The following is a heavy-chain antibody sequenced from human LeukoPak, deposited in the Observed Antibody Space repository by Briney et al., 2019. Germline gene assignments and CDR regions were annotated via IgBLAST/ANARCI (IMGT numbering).Heavy chain of an antibody. V-gene: IGHV3-53*01. CDR2: IYSGGST. CDR3: ARGYGGNSPFDY. D-gene: IGHD4-23*01. Sequence: GGSLRLSCAASGFTVSSNYMSWVRQAPGKGLEWVSVIYSGGSTYYADSVKGRFTTSRDNSKNTLYLQMNSLRAEDTAVYYCARGYGGNSPFDYWGQGTLVTVSS. CDR1: GFTVSSNY. J-gene: IGHJ4*02.